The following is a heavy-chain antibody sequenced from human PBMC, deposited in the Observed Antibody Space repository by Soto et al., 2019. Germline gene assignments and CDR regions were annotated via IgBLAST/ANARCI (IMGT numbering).Heavy chain of an antibody. J-gene: IGHJ3*02. D-gene: IGHD6-13*01. Sequence: EVQLVQSGAEVKKPGESLKISCKGSGYSFTTYRIGWVRQMPGKGLEWMGMIYPGDSETRYSPSFQGQVTISADKSNTTAYLQWSGLKASDTSMYYCARQRIEAAFDAFDIWGQGTMVTVSS. CDR1: GYSFTTYR. V-gene: IGHV5-51*01. CDR2: IYPGDSET. CDR3: ARQRIEAAFDAFDI.